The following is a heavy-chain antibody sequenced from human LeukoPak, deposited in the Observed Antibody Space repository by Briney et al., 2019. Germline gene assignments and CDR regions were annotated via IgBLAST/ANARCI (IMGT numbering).Heavy chain of an antibody. D-gene: IGHD3-22*01. V-gene: IGHV3-23*01. Sequence: GGSLILSCAASGFTFSSYAMSWVRQAPGKGLEWVSAISGSGGSTYYADSVKGRFTISRDNSKNTLYLQMNSLRAEDTAVYYCAKDSTYYYDSSGYYYFDYWGQGTLVTVSS. CDR2: ISGSGGST. CDR1: GFTFSSYA. CDR3: AKDSTYYYDSSGYYYFDY. J-gene: IGHJ4*02.